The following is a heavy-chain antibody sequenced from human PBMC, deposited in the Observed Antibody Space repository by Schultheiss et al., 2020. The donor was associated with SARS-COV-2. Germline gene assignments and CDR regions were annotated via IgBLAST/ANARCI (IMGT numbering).Heavy chain of an antibody. J-gene: IGHJ4*02. CDR3: AKVVADYSNDFDY. CDR2: ISSSSSYI. Sequence: GGSLRLSCAASGFTFSDYYMSWIRQAPGKGLEWVSYISSSSSYIYYADSVKGRFTISRDNAKNSLYLQMNSLRAEDTAVYYCAKVVADYSNDFDYWGQGTLVTVSS. V-gene: IGHV3-11*06. D-gene: IGHD4-11*01. CDR1: GFTFSDYY.